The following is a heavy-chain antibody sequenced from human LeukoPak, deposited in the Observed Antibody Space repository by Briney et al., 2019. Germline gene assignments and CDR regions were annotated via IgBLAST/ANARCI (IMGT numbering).Heavy chain of an antibody. V-gene: IGHV3-53*01. D-gene: IGHD3-3*01. CDR1: GFTVSSNY. Sequence: GGSLRLSCAASGFTVSSNYMSWVRQAPGKGLEWVSVIYSGGSTYYADSVKGRFTISRDNSKNTLYLQMNSLRAEDTAVYYCAGGWSRSGYYFDYWGQGTLVTVSS. J-gene: IGHJ4*02. CDR2: IYSGGST. CDR3: AGGWSRSGYYFDY.